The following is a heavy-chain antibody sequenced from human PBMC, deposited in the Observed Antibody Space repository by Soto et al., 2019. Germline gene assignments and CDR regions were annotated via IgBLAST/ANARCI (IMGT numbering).Heavy chain of an antibody. D-gene: IGHD2-15*01. CDR3: ATNMCSGGSYYHAGASGAFDI. V-gene: IGHV1-46*03. CDR1: GYTFTSYY. Sequence: GASVKVSCKASGYTFTSYYMHWVRQAPGQGLEWMGIINPSGGSTSYAQKFQGRVTMTRDTSTSTVYMELSSLRSEDTAVYYCATNMCSGGSYYHAGASGAFDIWGQGTMVTVSS. CDR2: INPSGGST. J-gene: IGHJ3*02.